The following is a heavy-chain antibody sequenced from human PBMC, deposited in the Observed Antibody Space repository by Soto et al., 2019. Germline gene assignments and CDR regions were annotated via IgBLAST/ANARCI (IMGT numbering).Heavy chain of an antibody. Sequence: PSETLSLTCAVYGGSFSGYYWSWIRQPPGKGLEWIGEINHSGSTNYNPSLKSRVTISVDTSKNQFSLKLSSVTAADTAVYYCARFQYSCSGGSEIIKAGGIGWFDPWGQGTLVTVSS. J-gene: IGHJ5*02. CDR2: INHSGST. CDR3: ARFQYSCSGGSEIIKAGGIGWFDP. D-gene: IGHD6-13*01. CDR1: GGSFSGYY. V-gene: IGHV4-34*01.